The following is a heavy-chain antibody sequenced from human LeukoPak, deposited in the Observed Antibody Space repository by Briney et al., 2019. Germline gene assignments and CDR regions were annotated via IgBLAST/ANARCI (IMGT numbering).Heavy chain of an antibody. CDR1: GFTFSSYS. Sequence: GGSLRLSCAASGFTFSSYSMNWVRQAPGKGLEWVSYISSSSSTIYYADSVKGRFTISRDNAKNSLYLQMNSLRAEDTAVYYCARDLWPRRSRSTAGVTTFDYWGQGTLVTVSS. D-gene: IGHD2-21*02. V-gene: IGHV3-48*04. CDR2: ISSSSSTI. CDR3: ARDLWPRRSRSTAGVTTFDY. J-gene: IGHJ4*02.